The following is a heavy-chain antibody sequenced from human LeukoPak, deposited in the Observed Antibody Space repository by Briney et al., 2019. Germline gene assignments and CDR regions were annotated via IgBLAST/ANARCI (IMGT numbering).Heavy chain of an antibody. Sequence: ASVKVSCKASGSTFSSYDINWVRQAPAQGLEWMGWMNPNSGDTGYTPRFQDRVTMNRDTSISTAYMELSSLRSEDTAVYYCARGPYGTGSHFDFWGQGTLVTVSS. CDR3: ARGPYGTGSHFDF. V-gene: IGHV1-8*02. CDR2: MNPNSGDT. J-gene: IGHJ4*02. CDR1: GSTFSSYD. D-gene: IGHD3-10*01.